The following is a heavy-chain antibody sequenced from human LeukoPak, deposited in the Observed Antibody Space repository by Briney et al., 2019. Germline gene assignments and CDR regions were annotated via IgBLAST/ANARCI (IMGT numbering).Heavy chain of an antibody. V-gene: IGHV1-18*01. Sequence: GASVKVSCKASGYTFTSYGISWVRQAPGQGLEWMGWISAYNGNTNYAQKLQGRVTMTTDTSTSTAYMELRSLRSDDTAVYYCARAWATYYYYGMDVWGQGTTVTVSS. CDR2: ISAYNGNT. CDR3: ARAWATYYYYGMDV. J-gene: IGHJ6*02. CDR1: GYTFTSYG. D-gene: IGHD3-16*01.